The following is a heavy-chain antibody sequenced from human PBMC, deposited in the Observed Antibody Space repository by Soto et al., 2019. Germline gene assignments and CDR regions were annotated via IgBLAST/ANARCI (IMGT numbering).Heavy chain of an antibody. D-gene: IGHD3-22*01. J-gene: IGHJ4*02. CDR2: IKQDESEK. V-gene: IGHV3-7*03. CDR1: GFTFSSYW. CDR3: ARGDYFDRRFDY. Sequence: DVQMVESGGGLVQVGGSLRLSCEASGFTFSSYWMSWVRQAPGKGLEWVATIKQDESEKYYVDSVKGRFTVSRDNAKNSLYLQMNSLRAEDTAVYYCARGDYFDRRFDYWGQGALVTVSS.